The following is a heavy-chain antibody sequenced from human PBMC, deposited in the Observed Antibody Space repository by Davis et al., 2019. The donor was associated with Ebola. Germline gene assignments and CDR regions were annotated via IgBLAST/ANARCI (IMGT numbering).Heavy chain of an antibody. CDR2: IWYDERNS. V-gene: IGHV3-33*08. CDR3: ARDSDYGYYHGMDV. Sequence: GSLRLSCAASGFTFNKYEMNWVRQAPGKGLEWVATIWYDERNSYYADSVKGRFTISSDDSKNTLYLQMNSLRAEDTAVYYCARDSDYGYYHGMDVWGQGTTVTVSS. D-gene: IGHD4-17*01. CDR1: GFTFNKYE. J-gene: IGHJ6*02.